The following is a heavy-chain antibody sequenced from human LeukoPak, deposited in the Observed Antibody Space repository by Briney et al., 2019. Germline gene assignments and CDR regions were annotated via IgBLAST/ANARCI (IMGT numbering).Heavy chain of an antibody. CDR3: ARRSTTNSFDY. J-gene: IGHJ4*02. CDR2: IYYSGST. Sequence: PSETLSLTCTVSGGSINSFYWSWLRQPPGEGLEWIGYIYYSGSTNYNHSLKSRVTISVDTSKNQFSLMLSSVTAADTAVYYFARRSTTNSFDYWGQGTLVTVSS. V-gene: IGHV4-59*08. D-gene: IGHD4-17*01. CDR1: GGSINSFY.